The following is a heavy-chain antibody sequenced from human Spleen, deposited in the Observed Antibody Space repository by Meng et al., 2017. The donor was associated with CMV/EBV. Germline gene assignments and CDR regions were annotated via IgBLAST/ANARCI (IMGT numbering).Heavy chain of an antibody. D-gene: IGHD3-3*01. Sequence: ASVKVSCKASGYTFTSHGISWVRQAPGQGLEWMGWISANNGNTNSAQEFQGRVTMTTDTSTSTAYMELRSLRSDDTAVYYCARAHQPYYNFWSGSDYWGQGSLVTVSS. CDR2: ISANNGNT. CDR1: GYTFTSHG. CDR3: ARAHQPYYNFWSGSDY. J-gene: IGHJ4*02. V-gene: IGHV1-18*01.